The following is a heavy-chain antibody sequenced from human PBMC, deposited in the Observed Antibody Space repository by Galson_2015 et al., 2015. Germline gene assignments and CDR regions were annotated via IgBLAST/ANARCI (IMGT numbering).Heavy chain of an antibody. D-gene: IGHD3-3*01. CDR3: ARRLISYYSFWRGDFKQEPRYNWFDP. CDR2: IYYSGKT. J-gene: IGHJ5*02. Sequence: ETLSLTCTVSGDSIRGSTYYWGWIRQPPGEGLEWIGTIYYSGKTYYSPSLKSRVAISVDTSTNQFSLRLSSVTAADTAVYYCARRLISYYSFWRGDFKQEPRYNWFDPWGLGTLVTVSS. V-gene: IGHV4-39*01. CDR1: GDSIRGSTYY.